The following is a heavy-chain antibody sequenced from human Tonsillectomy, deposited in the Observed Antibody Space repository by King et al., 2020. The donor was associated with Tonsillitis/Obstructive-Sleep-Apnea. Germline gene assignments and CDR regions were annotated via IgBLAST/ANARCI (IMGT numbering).Heavy chain of an antibody. CDR2: IKQDGSEK. D-gene: IGHD6-13*01. CDR1: GFTFNSYW. J-gene: IGHJ6*02. CDR3: AREDIAAAGIEGAFYYYYGMDV. V-gene: IGHV3-7*03. Sequence: VQLVESGGGLVQPGGSLRLSCAASGFTFNSYWMSWVRQAPGKGLEWVANIKQDGSEKYYVDSVKGRFTISRDNAKNSLYLQMNSLRADDTAVYYCAREDIAAAGIEGAFYYYYGMDVWGQGTTVTVSS.